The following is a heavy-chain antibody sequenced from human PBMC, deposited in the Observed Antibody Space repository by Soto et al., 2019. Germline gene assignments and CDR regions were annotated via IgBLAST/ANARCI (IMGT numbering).Heavy chain of an antibody. D-gene: IGHD5-12*01. V-gene: IGHV3-33*01. CDR2: IWFDGSKK. Sequence: QMQLVESGGGVVQPGRSLRLSCAASGFTFRSYGIHWVRQAPGKGLEWVALIWFDGSKKYYVDSVKGRFAVSRDNSKKPPYPQMDRPRVEDTAGDYRGGDSSVPLGYGQDVWGQGTTVTVSS. J-gene: IGHJ6*01. CDR1: GFTFRSYG. CDR3: GGDSSVPLGYGQDV.